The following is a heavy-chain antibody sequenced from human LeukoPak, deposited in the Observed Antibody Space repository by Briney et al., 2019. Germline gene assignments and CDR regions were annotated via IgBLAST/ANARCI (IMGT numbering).Heavy chain of an antibody. CDR2: IWYEGSNE. Sequence: GGSLRLFCAASGFTFSTHGMHWVRQAPGKGLEWVAIIWYEGSNEQYADTVKGRFTISRDNSKNTLYLQMNSLRAEDTALYYCAKVGGSSSWYSFDYWGQGTLVTVSS. CDR1: GFTFSTHG. V-gene: IGHV3-33*06. D-gene: IGHD6-13*01. CDR3: AKVGGSSSWYSFDY. J-gene: IGHJ4*02.